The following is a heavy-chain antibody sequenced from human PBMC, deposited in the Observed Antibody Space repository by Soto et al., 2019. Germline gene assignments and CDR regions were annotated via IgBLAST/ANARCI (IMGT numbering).Heavy chain of an antibody. Sequence: SETLSLTCTVSGGSLSSYYWSWIRQPPGKGLEWIGYIYYTGSTNYNPSLKSRVTISVDTSKSQFSLRLSSVTAADTAVYYCARHGSSWPYYYYMDVWGKGTTVTVSS. D-gene: IGHD6-13*01. V-gene: IGHV4-59*08. CDR1: GGSLSSYY. J-gene: IGHJ6*03. CDR3: ARHGSSWPYYYYMDV. CDR2: IYYTGST.